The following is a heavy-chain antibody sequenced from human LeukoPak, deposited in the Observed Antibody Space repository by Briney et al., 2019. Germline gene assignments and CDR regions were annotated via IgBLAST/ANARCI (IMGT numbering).Heavy chain of an antibody. Sequence: PSETLSLACAVYGGSFSGYYWSWIRQPPGKGLEWIGEINHSGSTNYNPSLKSRVTISVDTSKNQFSLKLSSVTAADTAVYYCARDSQYCSGGSCYGWFDPWGQGTLVTVSS. J-gene: IGHJ5*02. CDR1: GGSFSGYY. CDR3: ARDSQYCSGGSCYGWFDP. D-gene: IGHD2-15*01. CDR2: INHSGST. V-gene: IGHV4-34*01.